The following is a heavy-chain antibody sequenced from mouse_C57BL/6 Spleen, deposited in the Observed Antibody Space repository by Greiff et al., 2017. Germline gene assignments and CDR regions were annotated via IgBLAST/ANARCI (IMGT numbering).Heavy chain of an antibody. CDR2: INPYNGDT. J-gene: IGHJ4*01. D-gene: IGHD1-1*01. CDR1: GYSFTGYF. CDR3: ARDLIYYNGSSLYYCAMDD. V-gene: IGHV1-20*01. Sequence: QLQQSGPELVKPGDSVKISCKASGYSFTGYFMNWVMQSHGKSLEWIGRINPYNGDTFYNQKFKGKATLTVDKSSSTAHMELRSLTSDDSAVYYCARDLIYYNGSSLYYCAMDDWGQGTSVTVSS.